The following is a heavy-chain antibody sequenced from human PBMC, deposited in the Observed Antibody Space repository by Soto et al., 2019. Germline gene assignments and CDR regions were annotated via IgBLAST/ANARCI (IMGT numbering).Heavy chain of an antibody. D-gene: IGHD6-19*01. CDR2: IIPIFGST. Sequence: QVQLVQSGAEVKKPGSSVKVSCKASGGTFSSSPFSWVRQAPGQGLAWMGTIIPIFGSTNYAPRFQARITMSAAESTVTVYMELTSLRSDDTAVYYCARVFSSAWYEAFDIWGQGTLVTVSS. CDR3: ARVFSSAWYEAFDI. J-gene: IGHJ3*02. CDR1: GGTFSSSP. V-gene: IGHV1-69*18.